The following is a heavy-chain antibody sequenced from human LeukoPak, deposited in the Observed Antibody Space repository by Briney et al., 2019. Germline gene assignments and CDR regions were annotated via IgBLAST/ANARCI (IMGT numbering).Heavy chain of an antibody. D-gene: IGHD2-15*01. CDR3: ARLGSRHSGALHYYYYYYMDV. CDR1: GGSFSGYY. CDR2: INHSGST. J-gene: IGHJ6*03. Sequence: SETLSLTCAVYGGSFSGYYWSWIRQPPGKGLEWIGEINHSGSTNYNPSLKSRVTISVDTSKNQFSLKLSSVTAADTAAYYCARLGSRHSGALHYYYYYYMDVWGKGTTVTISS. V-gene: IGHV4-34*01.